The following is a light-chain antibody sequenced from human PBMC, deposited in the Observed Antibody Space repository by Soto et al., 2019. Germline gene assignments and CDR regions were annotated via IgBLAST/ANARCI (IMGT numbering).Light chain of an antibody. CDR1: QDINKY. CDR2: DAS. V-gene: IGKV1-33*01. CDR3: QQYDIQHRT. J-gene: IGKJ2*02. Sequence: DIQMTQSPSSLSASVGDRVTITCQASQDINKYLNWYQQKPGKAPKLLIYDASNLETGVPSRFSGGGSGTHFTFTISSLQAEDLATYYCQQYDIQHRTFGQGTKLEIK.